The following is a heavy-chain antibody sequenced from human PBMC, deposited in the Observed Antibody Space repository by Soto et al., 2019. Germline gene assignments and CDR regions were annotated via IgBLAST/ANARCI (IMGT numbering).Heavy chain of an antibody. CDR2: ISYDGSNK. D-gene: IGHD2-2*01. J-gene: IGHJ6*02. CDR1: GFTFSSYA. Sequence: GGSLRLSCAASGFTFSSYAMHWVRQAPGKGLEWVAVISYDGSNKYYADSVKGRFTISRDNSKNTLYLQMNSLRAEDTAVYYCAREREYQLLFSGSGNHYYYYGMDVWGQGTTVTVSS. V-gene: IGHV3-30-3*01. CDR3: AREREYQLLFSGSGNHYYYYGMDV.